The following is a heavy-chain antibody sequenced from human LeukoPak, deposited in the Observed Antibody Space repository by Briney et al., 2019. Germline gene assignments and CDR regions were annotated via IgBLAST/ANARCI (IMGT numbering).Heavy chain of an antibody. Sequence: PSETLSLTCAVYGGSFSGYYWSWIRQPPGKGLEWIGEINHRGSTNYNPSLKSRVTISVDTSKNQFSLKLSSVTAADTAVYYCARGPAYSSGWYDYWGQGTLVTVSS. J-gene: IGHJ4*02. D-gene: IGHD6-19*01. CDR3: ARGPAYSSGWYDY. V-gene: IGHV4-34*01. CDR1: GGSFSGYY. CDR2: INHRGST.